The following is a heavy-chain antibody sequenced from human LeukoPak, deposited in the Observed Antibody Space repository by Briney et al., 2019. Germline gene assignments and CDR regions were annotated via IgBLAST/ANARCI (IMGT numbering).Heavy chain of an antibody. J-gene: IGHJ4*02. Sequence: SETLSLTCAVYGGSFSGYYWSWIRQPPGKGLEWIGEINHSGSTNYNPSLKSRVTISVDTSKNQFSLKLSSVTAADTAVYYCARMSAAVDYWGQGILVTVSS. CDR1: GGSFSGYY. D-gene: IGHD6-13*01. CDR2: INHSGST. CDR3: ARMSAAVDY. V-gene: IGHV4-34*01.